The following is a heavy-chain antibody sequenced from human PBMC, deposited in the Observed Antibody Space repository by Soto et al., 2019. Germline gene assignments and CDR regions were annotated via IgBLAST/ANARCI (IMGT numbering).Heavy chain of an antibody. V-gene: IGHV3-23*01. CDR3: LTWTSGAPDY. CDR2: ISGNGGNT. D-gene: IGHD1-1*01. CDR1: ALTFSSFA. Sequence: EVQLLESGGGLVQPGGSLRLSCAASALTFSSFAMSWVRQAPGKGLEWVSGISGNGGNTHYADSVKGRFTISRDNSRNTLYLQMNSLRTEVTALYYCLTWTSGAPDYWGQGTLVTVSS. J-gene: IGHJ4*02.